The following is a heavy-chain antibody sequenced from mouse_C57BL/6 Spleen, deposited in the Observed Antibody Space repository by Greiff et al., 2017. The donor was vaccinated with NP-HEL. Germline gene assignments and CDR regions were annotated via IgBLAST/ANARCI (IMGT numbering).Heavy chain of an antibody. D-gene: IGHD1-1*01. CDR2: IYPGDGDT. J-gene: IGHJ3*01. Sequence: QVQLQQSGPELVKPGASVKISCKASGYAFSSSWMNWVKQRPGKGLEWIGRIYPGDGDTNYNGKFKGKATLTADKSSRTAYMQLSSLTSEVSAVYFCARSDYGSSSFAYWGQGTLVTVSA. V-gene: IGHV1-82*01. CDR1: GYAFSSSW. CDR3: ARSDYGSSSFAY.